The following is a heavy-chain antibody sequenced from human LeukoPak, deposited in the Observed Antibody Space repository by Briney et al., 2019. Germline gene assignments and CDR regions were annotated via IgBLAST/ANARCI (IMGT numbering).Heavy chain of an antibody. CDR3: ARLSSPRIAVRPIDY. Sequence: GESLKISCKGSGYSFTTYWIGWVRQMPGKGLEWMGIIYPGDSDTRYSPSFQGQVTISADKAISTAYLQWSSLKASDTAMYYCARLSSPRIAVRPIDYWGQGTLVTVSS. D-gene: IGHD6-6*01. CDR1: GYSFTTYW. CDR2: IYPGDSDT. V-gene: IGHV5-51*01. J-gene: IGHJ4*02.